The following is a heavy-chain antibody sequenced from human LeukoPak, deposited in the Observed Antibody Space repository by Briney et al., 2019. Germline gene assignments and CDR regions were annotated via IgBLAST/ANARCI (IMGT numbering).Heavy chain of an antibody. D-gene: IGHD3-10*01. CDR2: ISSGGTDE. Sequence: PGRSLRLPCAASGITLSSYAMHWVRQAPGKGLEWVSLISSGGTDEYYADSVKGRFTISRDNSKNTLYLQLNSLRGEDTAVYYCARDSTYYYDSGSSGPHYFDNWGQGTLVTVSS. V-gene: IGHV3-30*01. CDR3: ARDSTYYYDSGSSGPHYFDN. CDR1: GITLSSYA. J-gene: IGHJ4*02.